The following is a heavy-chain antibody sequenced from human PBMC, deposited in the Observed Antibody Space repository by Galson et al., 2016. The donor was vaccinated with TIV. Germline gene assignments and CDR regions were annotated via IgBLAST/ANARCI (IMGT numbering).Heavy chain of an antibody. CDR3: ATFYGIGSREFDH. V-gene: IGHV1-46*01. CDR1: GYTFTNYY. D-gene: IGHD1-26*01. CDR2: IDPSVAST. J-gene: IGHJ4*02. Sequence: QSGAEVKKPGASVEVSCKASGYTFTNYYLHWVRQAPGQGPEWMGVIDPSVASTAYAPKFQGRITITRDTSTTIAYMELSSLSSEDTAVYYCATFYGIGSREFDHWGQGTLVTVSS.